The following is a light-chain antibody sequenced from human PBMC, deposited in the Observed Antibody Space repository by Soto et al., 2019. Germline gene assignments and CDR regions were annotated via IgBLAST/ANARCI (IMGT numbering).Light chain of an antibody. CDR1: SRDVGGYNY. CDR2: EVS. J-gene: IGLJ2*01. V-gene: IGLV2-14*01. Sequence: QSALTQPASVSGSPGQSITISCTGTSRDVGGYNYVSWHQQHPGKAPKVIITEVSNRPSGVSNRFSGSKSGNTASLTISGLQAEDEDDYYCSSYVNYNTFVVFGGGTKLTVL. CDR3: SSYVNYNTFVV.